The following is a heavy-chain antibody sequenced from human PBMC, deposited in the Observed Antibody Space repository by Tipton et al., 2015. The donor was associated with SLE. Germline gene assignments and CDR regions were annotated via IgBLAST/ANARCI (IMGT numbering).Heavy chain of an antibody. CDR2: IKSKTDGGTT. D-gene: IGHD3-10*01. CDR1: GFTFSSYA. Sequence: SLRLSCAASGFTFSSYAMNWVRQAPGKGLEWVGRIKSKTDGGTTDYAAPVKGRFTISRDDSKNTLYLQMNSLKTEDTAVYYCTTGGLRGDFQHWGQGTLVTVSS. J-gene: IGHJ1*01. CDR3: TTGGLRGDFQH. V-gene: IGHV3-15*01.